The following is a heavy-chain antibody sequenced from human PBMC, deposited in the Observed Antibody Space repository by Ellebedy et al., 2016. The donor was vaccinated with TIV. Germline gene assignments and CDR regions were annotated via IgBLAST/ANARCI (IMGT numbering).Heavy chain of an antibody. CDR2: ISTISS. Sequence: PGGSLRLSCAASGFTVSSIYMTWVRQAPGKGLEWVSSISTISSYADSVRGRFTISRDNANNSLYLKMNSLGAEDTAVYYCSRGGGCGGGTCYYPDFWGQGTLVTVSS. CDR1: GFTVSSIY. J-gene: IGHJ4*02. D-gene: IGHD2-15*01. V-gene: IGHV3-21*01. CDR3: SRGGGCGGGTCYYPDF.